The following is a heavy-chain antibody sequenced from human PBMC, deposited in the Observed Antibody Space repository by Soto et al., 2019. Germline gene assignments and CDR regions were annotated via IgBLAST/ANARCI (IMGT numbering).Heavy chain of an antibody. V-gene: IGHV1-18*01. CDR3: AIADYGDPDY. CDR1: GSTFPSST. J-gene: IGHJ4*02. D-gene: IGHD4-17*01. Sequence: QVQLVQSGAEVKKPEASVKVSCKASGSTFPSSTVSWVRQAPGQGLEWMGWINAHNGNTKYAQKFQGRLTMTTDTPTGTGYMELRSLRSDDTAIYFRAIADYGDPDYWGQGTLVNVSS. CDR2: INAHNGNT.